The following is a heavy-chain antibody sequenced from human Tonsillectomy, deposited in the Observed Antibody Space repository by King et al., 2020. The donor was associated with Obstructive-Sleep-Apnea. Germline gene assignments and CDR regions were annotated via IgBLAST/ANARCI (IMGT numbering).Heavy chain of an antibody. CDR2: IIPIFGTA. Sequence: QLVQSGAEVKKPGSSVKVSCKASGGTYSSYAISWVRQAPGQGLEWMGGIIPIFGTANYAQKFQGRVTITADESTSTAYMELSSLRSEDTAVYYCARTGGSGSYHTGSADYWGQGTLVTVSS. CDR3: ARTGGSGSYHTGSADY. CDR1: GGTYSSYA. D-gene: IGHD3-10*01. V-gene: IGHV1-69*12. J-gene: IGHJ4*02.